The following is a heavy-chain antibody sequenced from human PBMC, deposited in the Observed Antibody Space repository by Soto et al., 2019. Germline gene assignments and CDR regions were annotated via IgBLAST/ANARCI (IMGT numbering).Heavy chain of an antibody. Sequence: PGGSLRLSCAASGFTFSSCTMNWVRQAPGKGLEWVSYISSSSSTIYYADSVKGRFTISRDNAKNSLYLQMNSLRDEDTAVYYCARERSGYYKYNWFDPWGQGTLVTVSS. CDR3: ARERSGYYKYNWFDP. J-gene: IGHJ5*02. CDR1: GFTFSSCT. V-gene: IGHV3-48*02. CDR2: ISSSSSTI. D-gene: IGHD3-9*01.